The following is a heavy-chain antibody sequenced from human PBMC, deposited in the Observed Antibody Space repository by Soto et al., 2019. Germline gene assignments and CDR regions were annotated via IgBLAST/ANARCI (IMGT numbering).Heavy chain of an antibody. J-gene: IGHJ4*02. V-gene: IGHV3-48*01. CDR2: ISSSSSTI. Sequence: EVQLVESGGGLVQPGGSLRLSCAASGFTFSSYSMNWVRQAPGKGLERVSYISSSSSTIYYADSVKGRFTISRDNAKKSLDLQMNSLRAEDTAVYYCARDYDFWSGYYYYFDYWGQGTLVTVSS. D-gene: IGHD3-3*01. CDR1: GFTFSSYS. CDR3: ARDYDFWSGYYYYFDY.